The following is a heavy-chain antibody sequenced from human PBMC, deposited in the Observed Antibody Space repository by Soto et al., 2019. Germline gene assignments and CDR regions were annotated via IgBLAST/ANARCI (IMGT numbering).Heavy chain of an antibody. V-gene: IGHV3-53*01. CDR2: IYTGDTP. CDR1: RFTVGSSY. CDR3: TRDLMDVVPPADDLFDP. Sequence: GGSLRLSCAASRFTVGSSYVSWVRQAPGKGLEWVSVIYTGDTPYYADSVKGRFTISRDNSKNTLFLQMNSLRVEDTAVYYCTRDLMDVVPPADDLFDPWGQGILVTVSS. J-gene: IGHJ5*02. D-gene: IGHD2-2*01.